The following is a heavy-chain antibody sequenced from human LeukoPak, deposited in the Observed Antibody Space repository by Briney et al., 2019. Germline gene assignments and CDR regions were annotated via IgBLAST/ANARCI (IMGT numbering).Heavy chain of an antibody. CDR2: IWYDGSNK. CDR1: GFTFSSYG. V-gene: IGHV3-33*01. CDR3: ARDRADPIAAAGKLRFWIDY. Sequence: PGGSLRLSCAASGFTFSSYGMHWVRQAPGKGLEWVAVIWYDGSNKYYADSVKGRFTISRDNSKNTLYLQMNSLRAEDTAVYYCARDRADPIAAAGKLRFWIDYWGQGTLVTVSS. D-gene: IGHD6-13*01. J-gene: IGHJ4*02.